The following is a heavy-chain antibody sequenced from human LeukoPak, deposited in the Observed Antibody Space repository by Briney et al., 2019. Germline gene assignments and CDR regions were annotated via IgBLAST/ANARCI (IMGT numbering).Heavy chain of an antibody. V-gene: IGHV3-23*01. D-gene: IGHD6-13*01. CDR3: AKGSRSSWYRFDY. CDR2: ISGSGGST. J-gene: IGHJ4*02. CDR1: GFTFSSYA. Sequence: GGSLRLSCAASGFTFSSYAMSWVRQAPGKGLEWVSAISGSGGSTYYADSVKGRFTISRDNSKNTLYLQMTSLRAEDTAVYYCAKGSRSSWYRFDYWGQGTLVTVSS.